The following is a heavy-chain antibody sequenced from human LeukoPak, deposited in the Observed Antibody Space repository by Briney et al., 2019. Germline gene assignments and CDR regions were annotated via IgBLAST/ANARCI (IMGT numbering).Heavy chain of an antibody. V-gene: IGHV4-30-2*01. CDR2: IYHSGST. J-gene: IGHJ4*02. D-gene: IGHD4-23*01. CDR1: GGSISSGGYY. CDR3: ARAKTTVVTPYDY. Sequence: PSETLSLTCTVSGGSISSGGYYWSWIRQPPGKGLEWIGYIYHSGSTYYNPSLKSRVTISVDRSKNQFSLKLSSVTAADTAVYYCARAKTTVVTPYDYWGQGTLVTVSS.